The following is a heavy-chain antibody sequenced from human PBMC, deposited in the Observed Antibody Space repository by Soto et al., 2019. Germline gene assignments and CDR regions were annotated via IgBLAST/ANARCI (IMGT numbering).Heavy chain of an antibody. CDR3: ALADYYGSGSSFDY. CDR1: GFTFSSYG. V-gene: IGHV3-30*03. J-gene: IGHJ4*02. D-gene: IGHD3-10*01. CDR2: ISYDGSNK. Sequence: GGSLRLSCAASGFTFSSYGMHWVRQAPGKGLEWVAVISYDGSNKYYADSVKGRFTISRDNSKNTLYLQMNSLRAEDTAVYYCALADYYGSGSSFDYWGQGTLVTVSS.